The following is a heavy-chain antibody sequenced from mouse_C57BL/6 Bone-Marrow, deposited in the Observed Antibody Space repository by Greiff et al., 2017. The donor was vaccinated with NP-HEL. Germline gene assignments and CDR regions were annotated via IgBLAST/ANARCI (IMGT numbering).Heavy chain of an antibody. CDR1: GFTFSDYG. CDR2: ISSGSSTI. CDR3: ARTGTGAY. V-gene: IGHV5-17*01. J-gene: IGHJ3*01. D-gene: IGHD4-1*01. Sequence: EVQGVESGGGLVKPGGSLKLSCAASGFTFSDYGMHWVRQAPEKGLEWVAYISSGSSTIYYADTVKGRFTISRDNAKNTLFLQMTSLRSEDTAMYYCARTGTGAYWGQGTLVTVSA.